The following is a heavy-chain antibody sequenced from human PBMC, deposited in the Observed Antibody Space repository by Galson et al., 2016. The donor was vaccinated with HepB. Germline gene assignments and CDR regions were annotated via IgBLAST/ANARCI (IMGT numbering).Heavy chain of an antibody. Sequence: SLRLSCAASGFSFSTYWMTWVRQAPGKGLEWVANINEDENKKNYVDSVKGRFTISRDNAKNTLYLQMNSLRDEDTAVYYCAKDHGNRWLNNWFDPWGQGTLVTVSS. J-gene: IGHJ5*02. CDR3: AKDHGNRWLNNWFDP. V-gene: IGHV3-7*01. CDR1: GFSFSTYW. D-gene: IGHD6-19*01. CDR2: INEDENKK.